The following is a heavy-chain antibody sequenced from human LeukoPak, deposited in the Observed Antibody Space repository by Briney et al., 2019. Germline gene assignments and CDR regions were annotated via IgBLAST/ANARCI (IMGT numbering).Heavy chain of an antibody. Sequence: SETLSLTCTVSGGSIRSYYWSWIRQPPGKGLEWIGYIYYSGSTNYNPSLKSRVSISVDTSKNQFSLKLSSVTAADTAVYYCARTGSTVTMLYPFDHWGQGILVTVSS. J-gene: IGHJ4*02. CDR3: ARTGSTVTMLYPFDH. CDR2: IYYSGST. D-gene: IGHD4-17*01. V-gene: IGHV4-59*01. CDR1: GGSIRSYY.